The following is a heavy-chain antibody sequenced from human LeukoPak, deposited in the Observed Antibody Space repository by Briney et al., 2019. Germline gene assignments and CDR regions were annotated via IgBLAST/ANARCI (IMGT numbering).Heavy chain of an antibody. CDR1: GFTFSSYG. D-gene: IGHD6-19*01. Sequence: GRSLRLSCAASGFTFSSYGMHWVRQAPGKGLEWVAVISYDGSNKYYADSVKGRFTISRDNSKNTLYLQMNSLRDEDMAVYYCAKLEVAGTDYWGQGTLVTVSS. CDR3: AKLEVAGTDY. V-gene: IGHV3-30*18. J-gene: IGHJ4*02. CDR2: ISYDGSNK.